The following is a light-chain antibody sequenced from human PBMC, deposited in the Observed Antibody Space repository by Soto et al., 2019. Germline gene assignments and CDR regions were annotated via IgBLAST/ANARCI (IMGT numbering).Light chain of an antibody. CDR3: QQRSNWPRT. Sequence: EILSTQQPARLSLSPGGRATPACMDSPSVSSYLAWYQQKPGQAPRLLIYDASNRATGIPARFSGSGSGTDFTLTISSLEAEDFAVYYCQQRSNWPRTFGEGTKVDIK. CDR1: PSVSSY. J-gene: IGKJ1*01. V-gene: IGKV3-11*01. CDR2: DAS.